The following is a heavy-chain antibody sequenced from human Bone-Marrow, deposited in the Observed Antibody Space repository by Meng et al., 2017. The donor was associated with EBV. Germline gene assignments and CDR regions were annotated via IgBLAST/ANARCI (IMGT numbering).Heavy chain of an antibody. CDR1: GGSISSSRYY. CDR3: ARVRAPYSSGLFDY. J-gene: IGHJ4*02. Sequence: QLPPRGSGPCPVKPSETLSLTCTVSGGSISSSRYYWGWIRQPPGKGLEWIGSIYYSGSTYYNPSLKGRVTISVDTSKNQFSLKLSSVTAADTAVYYCARVRAPYSSGLFDYWGQGTLVTVSS. CDR2: IYYSGST. V-gene: IGHV4-39*07. D-gene: IGHD6-19*01.